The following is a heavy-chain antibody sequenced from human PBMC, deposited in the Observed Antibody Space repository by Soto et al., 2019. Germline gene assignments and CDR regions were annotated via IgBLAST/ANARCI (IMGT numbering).Heavy chain of an antibody. CDR3: ARGQYNWYDGRCFDH. D-gene: IGHD1-1*01. CDR1: GDRVSSNSSA. Sequence: SQTLFLTCAISGDRVSSNSSAWNWIRQSPSRGLEWLGRTYYRSKWYNDYAVSVKSRITLNPDTSKNQFSLQLNSVTPEDTAVYYCARGQYNWYDGRCFDHWGQGTLVTVPS. CDR2: TYYRSKWYN. J-gene: IGHJ4*01. V-gene: IGHV6-1*01.